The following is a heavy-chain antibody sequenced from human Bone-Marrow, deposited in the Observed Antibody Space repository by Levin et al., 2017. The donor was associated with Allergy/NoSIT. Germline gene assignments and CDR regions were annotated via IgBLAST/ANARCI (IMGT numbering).Heavy chain of an antibody. D-gene: IGHD2-2*01. CDR3: AREAQLCSSTSCPSDH. Sequence: SETLSLTCTVSAGSISSGDYYWSWIRQSPGTGLEWIAYIDYSGSTYYNPSLKSRVSMSVDTSNNQFSLRLSSVSAADTAVYYCAREAQLCSSTSCPSDHWGQGTLVTVSS. CDR1: AGSISSGDYY. V-gene: IGHV4-30-4*01. J-gene: IGHJ4*02. CDR2: IDYSGST.